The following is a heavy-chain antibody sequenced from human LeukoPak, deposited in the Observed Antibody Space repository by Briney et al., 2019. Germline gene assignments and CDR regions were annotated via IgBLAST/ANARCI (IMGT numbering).Heavy chain of an antibody. CDR1: GFTFSSYA. D-gene: IGHD5-24*01. J-gene: IGHJ4*02. CDR3: AREGPPIHGPGDH. Sequence: QSGGSLRLSCAASGFTFSSYAMSWVRQAPGKGLEWVSAISGSGGSTYYADSVKGRFTISRDNAKNSLYLQMNSLRAEDTAVYYCAREGPPIHGPGDHWGQGTLVTVSS. CDR2: ISGSGGST. V-gene: IGHV3-23*01.